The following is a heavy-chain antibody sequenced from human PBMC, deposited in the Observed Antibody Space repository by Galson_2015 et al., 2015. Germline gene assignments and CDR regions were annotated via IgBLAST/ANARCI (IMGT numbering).Heavy chain of an antibody. V-gene: IGHV3-11*01. Sequence: SLRLSCAASGFTFNDYYMTWIRQAPGKGLEWLSYISSSGDTMQYADSVKGRFSISRDNAENSLSLQMNSLRTEDTAVYYCARNFLAGDRYFDLWGRGTLVTVSS. CDR2: ISSSGDTM. J-gene: IGHJ2*01. D-gene: IGHD7-27*01. CDR3: ARNFLAGDRYFDL. CDR1: GFTFNDYY.